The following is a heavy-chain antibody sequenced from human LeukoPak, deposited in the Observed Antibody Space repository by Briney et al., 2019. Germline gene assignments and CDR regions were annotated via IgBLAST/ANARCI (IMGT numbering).Heavy chain of an antibody. Sequence: GGSLRLSCAASGFTFSSYAMHWVRQAPGKGLEYVSAISSNGGSTYYANSVKGRFTISRDDSKNTLYLQMGSLRAEDMAVYYCARNFLGWIDAFDIWGQGTMVTVSS. CDR2: ISSNGGST. CDR1: GFTFSSYA. J-gene: IGHJ3*02. D-gene: IGHD3-3*01. V-gene: IGHV3-64*01. CDR3: ARNFLGWIDAFDI.